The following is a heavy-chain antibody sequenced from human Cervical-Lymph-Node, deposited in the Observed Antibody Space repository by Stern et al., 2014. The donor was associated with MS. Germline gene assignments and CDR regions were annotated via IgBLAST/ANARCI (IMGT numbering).Heavy chain of an antibody. CDR3: VKDRKGGGAGTDY. D-gene: IGHD6-13*01. V-gene: IGHV3-9*01. CDR2: IDWNRDNI. CDR1: GFTFDDYA. J-gene: IGHJ4*02. Sequence: EVQLVQSGGDLVQPGRSLRLSCAASGFTFDDYAMHWVRQGPGKGLEWVSGIDWNRDNIGYVDSVNGGFTFSRDNAKNSLYLRMDSLRVEDTALYYCVKDRKGGGAGTDYWGQGTLVTVSS.